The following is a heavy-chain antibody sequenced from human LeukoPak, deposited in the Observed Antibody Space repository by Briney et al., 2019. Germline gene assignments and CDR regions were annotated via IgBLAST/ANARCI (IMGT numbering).Heavy chain of an antibody. D-gene: IGHD5-18*01. V-gene: IGHV3-23*01. CDR2: ISGRGGST. Sequence: GGSLRLSCAASGFTFSSYGMSWVRQAPGKGLEWVSAISGRGGSTYYADSVKGRFTISRDNSKNTLYLQMNSLRAEDTALYYCARGRTWIQLHDAFDIWGQGTMVTVSS. J-gene: IGHJ3*02. CDR1: GFTFSSYG. CDR3: ARGRTWIQLHDAFDI.